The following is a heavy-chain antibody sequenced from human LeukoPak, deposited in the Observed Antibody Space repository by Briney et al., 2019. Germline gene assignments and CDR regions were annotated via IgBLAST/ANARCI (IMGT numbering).Heavy chain of an antibody. Sequence: ASVKVSCKASGYTLTGYYMHWVRQAPGQGLEWMGWINPNSGGTNYAQKFQGRVTMTRDTSISTAYMELSRLRSDDTAVYSCARSRTGSGFLFDYWGQGTLVTVSS. CDR1: GYTLTGYY. CDR3: ARSRTGSGFLFDY. D-gene: IGHD3-10*01. V-gene: IGHV1-2*02. CDR2: INPNSGGT. J-gene: IGHJ4*02.